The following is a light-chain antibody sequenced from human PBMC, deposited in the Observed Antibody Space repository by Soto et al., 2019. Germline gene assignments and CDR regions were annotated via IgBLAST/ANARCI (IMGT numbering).Light chain of an antibody. J-gene: IGKJ4*01. CDR2: AAS. Sequence: DIQMTQSPSSVSAFVGDRVTITCRASQGIGSWLAWYQQKPGKAPKLLMYAASNLQSGVPSRFSGSGSGTDFTLIISSLQPEDCATYYCQRADDLPLTFGGGTRVEVK. CDR1: QGIGSW. CDR3: QRADDLPLT. V-gene: IGKV1-12*01.